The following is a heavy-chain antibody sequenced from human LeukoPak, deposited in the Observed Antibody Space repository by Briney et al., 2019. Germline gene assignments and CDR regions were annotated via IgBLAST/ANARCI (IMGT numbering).Heavy chain of an antibody. V-gene: IGHV4-39*01. CDR2: INYSGST. Sequence: SETLSLTCTVSGGSVSSTTYYWSWIRRPPGKGLEWIASINYSGSTYYNPSLKSRVTISVDTSENQFSLKLSSVTAADTAVYYCARYLVYGSGKYYFDYWGQGTLVTVSS. CDR1: GGSVSSTTYY. J-gene: IGHJ4*02. D-gene: IGHD3-10*01. CDR3: ARYLVYGSGKYYFDY.